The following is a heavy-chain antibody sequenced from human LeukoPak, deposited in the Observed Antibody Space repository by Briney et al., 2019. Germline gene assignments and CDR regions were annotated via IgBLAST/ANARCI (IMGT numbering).Heavy chain of an antibody. CDR2: ITNSGST. V-gene: IGHV4-59*01. D-gene: IGHD3-3*01. Sequence: SETLSLTCTVSGASIGSYYWGWLRQPPGKGLEWLGTITNSGSTNFNPSLKSRVTMSLDTSNNQFSLKLSFVTAADTALYYCARRFLGVEFDYWGQGMLVTVSS. J-gene: IGHJ4*02. CDR1: GASIGSYY. CDR3: ARRFLGVEFDY.